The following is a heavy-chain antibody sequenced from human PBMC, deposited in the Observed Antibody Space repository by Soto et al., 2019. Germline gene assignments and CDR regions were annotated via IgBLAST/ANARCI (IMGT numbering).Heavy chain of an antibody. D-gene: IGHD3-10*01. Sequence: LRLSCAASGFTFSDYYMSWIRQAPGKGLEWVSYISSSGSTIYYADSVKGRFTISRDNAKNSLYLQMNSLRAEDTAVYYCARDRYYGSGSPIDYWGQGTLVTVSS. CDR2: ISSSGSTI. J-gene: IGHJ4*02. CDR3: ARDRYYGSGSPIDY. CDR1: GFTFSDYY. V-gene: IGHV3-11*01.